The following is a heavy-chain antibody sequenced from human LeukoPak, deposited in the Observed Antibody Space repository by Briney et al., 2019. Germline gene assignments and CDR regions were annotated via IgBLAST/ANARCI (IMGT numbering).Heavy chain of an antibody. CDR3: ARDRVDTAMVKGFDY. CDR1: GGTFSSYA. J-gene: IGHJ4*02. CDR2: IIPIFGTA. Sequence: SVKVSCKASGGTFSSYAISWVRQAPGQGLEWMGGIIPIFGTANYAQKFQGRVTITADAATSTAYMELSSLRSEDTAVYYCARDRVDTAMVKGFDYWGQGTLVTVSS. D-gene: IGHD5-18*01. V-gene: IGHV1-69*13.